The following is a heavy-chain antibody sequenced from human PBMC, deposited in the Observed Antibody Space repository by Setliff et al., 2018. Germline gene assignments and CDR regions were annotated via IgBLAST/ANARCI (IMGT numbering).Heavy chain of an antibody. CDR1: GGSISSSNW. Sequence: NPSETLSLTCAVSGGSISSSNWWSWVRQPPGKGLEWIGEIYHSGSTNYNPSLKSRVTISVDTSKNQFSLKLSSVTAADTAVYYCASQEPLYSSGWYYFDYWGQGTLVTVSS. V-gene: IGHV4-4*02. CDR3: ASQEPLYSSGWYYFDY. D-gene: IGHD6-19*01. CDR2: IYHSGST. J-gene: IGHJ4*02.